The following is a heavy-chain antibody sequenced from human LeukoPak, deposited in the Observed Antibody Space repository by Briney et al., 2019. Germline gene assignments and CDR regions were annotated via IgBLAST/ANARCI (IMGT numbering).Heavy chain of an antibody. J-gene: IGHJ5*01. CDR3: ARGRYSSRWFDY. CDR2: ISSSGTSR. CDR1: GFTFSDYY. D-gene: IGHD6-13*01. V-gene: IGHV3-11*04. Sequence: GGSLRLSCAASGFTFSDYYMSWIRQAPGKGLEWVSYISSSGTSRYNADSVKGRFTISRDNAKNSVYLQMNSLRAEDTAVYYCARGRYSSRWFDYWGQGGLVTVSS.